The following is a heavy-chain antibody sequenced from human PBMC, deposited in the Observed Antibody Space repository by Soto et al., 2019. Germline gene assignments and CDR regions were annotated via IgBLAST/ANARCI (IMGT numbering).Heavy chain of an antibody. CDR2: IYWDDAE. J-gene: IGHJ4*02. CDR3: AHSRNLITEDAQVGDFDY. D-gene: IGHD3-10*01. Sequence: QITLKESGPTQVKPTQTLTLTCSFSGFSLNTDGEGVGWVRQPPGEALEWLALIYWDDAERYSPSLKTRLTITKDPSKNQVVLIMINIDAVDTATYYCAHSRNLITEDAQVGDFDYWGQGTLVTVAS. CDR1: GFSLNTDGEG. V-gene: IGHV2-5*02.